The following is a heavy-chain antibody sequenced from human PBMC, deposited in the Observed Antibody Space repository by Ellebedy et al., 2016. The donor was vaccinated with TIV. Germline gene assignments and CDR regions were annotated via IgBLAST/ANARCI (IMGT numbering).Heavy chain of an antibody. V-gene: IGHV4-39*07. CDR2: IYYSGST. J-gene: IGHJ4*02. CDR3: AREMLVDVMATTVVHFDS. D-gene: IGHD5-12*01. CDR1: GGSITSSSYY. Sequence: SETLSLXXTVSGGSITSSSYYWGWIRQPPGKGLEWIGSIYYSGSTYFNPSLKSRVTVSLDASKNQFSLQLSSVTAADTAVYFCAREMLVDVMATTVVHFDSWGQGTLVTVSS.